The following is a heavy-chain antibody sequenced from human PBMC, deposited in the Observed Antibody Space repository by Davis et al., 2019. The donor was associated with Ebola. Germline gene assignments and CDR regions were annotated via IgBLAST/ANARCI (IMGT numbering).Heavy chain of an antibody. CDR3: ARGGTVTSQYYYYGMDV. Sequence: ASVKVSCKASGYTFTSYYMHWVRQAPGQGLEWMGIINPSGGSTSYAQKFQGRVTITADKSTSTAYMELSSLRSEDTAVYYCARGGTVTSQYYYYGMDVWGQGTTVTVSS. CDR2: INPSGGST. J-gene: IGHJ6*02. D-gene: IGHD4-11*01. V-gene: IGHV1-46*01. CDR1: GYTFTSYY.